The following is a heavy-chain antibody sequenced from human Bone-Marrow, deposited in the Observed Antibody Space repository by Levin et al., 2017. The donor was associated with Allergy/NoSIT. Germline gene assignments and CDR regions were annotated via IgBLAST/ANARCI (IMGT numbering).Heavy chain of an antibody. V-gene: IGHV4-39*01. CDR2: IDNSGNT. Sequence: SETLSLTCTVSGGSISNSRYYWGWIRQPPGKGLDWIGTIDNSGNTYYSPSLKSRVTISVDMSKNQLSLRLTSVTAADTAVYYCARRYFYGSGRYGIDVWGQGTTVTVSS. D-gene: IGHD3-10*01. J-gene: IGHJ6*02. CDR1: GGSISNSRYY. CDR3: ARRYFYGSGRYGIDV.